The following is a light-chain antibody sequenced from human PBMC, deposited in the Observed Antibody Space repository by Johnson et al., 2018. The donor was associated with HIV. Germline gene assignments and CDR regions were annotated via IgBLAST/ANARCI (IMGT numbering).Light chain of an antibody. V-gene: IGLV1-51*02. CDR1: SSNIGDNY. J-gene: IGLJ1*01. Sequence: QSVLTQPPSVSAAPGQKVSISCSGSSSNIGDNYVSWYQQVPGTAPKLLIYENNKRPSGIPDRFSGSKSGTSATLGITGLPPGAEADYYCGTWDSSLSAFYVFGTGTKVTVL. CDR2: ENN. CDR3: GTWDSSLSAFYV.